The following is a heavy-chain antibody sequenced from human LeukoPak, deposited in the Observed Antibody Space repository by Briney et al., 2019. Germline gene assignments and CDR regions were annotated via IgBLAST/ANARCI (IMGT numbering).Heavy chain of an antibody. V-gene: IGHV3-11*03. CDR3: ARTMVRGVIADY. D-gene: IGHD3-10*01. CDR1: GFTFSDYY. J-gene: IGHJ4*02. Sequence: GGSLRLSCAASGFTFSDYYMSWVRQAPGKGLEWGSYISSSSSYTNYADSVKGRFTISRDNAKNSLYLQMNSLRAEDTAVYYCARTMVRGVIADYWGQETLVTVSS. CDR2: ISSSSSYT.